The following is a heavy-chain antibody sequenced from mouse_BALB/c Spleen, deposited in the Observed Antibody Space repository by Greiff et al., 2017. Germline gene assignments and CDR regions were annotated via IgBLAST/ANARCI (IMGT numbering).Heavy chain of an antibody. J-gene: IGHJ4*01. D-gene: IGHD6-1*01. V-gene: IGHV5-4*02. Sequence: EVNVVESGGGLVKPGGSLKLSCAASGFTFSDYYMYWVRQTPEKRLEWVATISDGGSYTYYPDSVKGRFTISRDNAKNNLYLQMSSLKSEDTAMYYCARDSQLDYWGQGTSVTVSS. CDR3: ARDSQLDY. CDR1: GFTFSDYY. CDR2: ISDGGSYT.